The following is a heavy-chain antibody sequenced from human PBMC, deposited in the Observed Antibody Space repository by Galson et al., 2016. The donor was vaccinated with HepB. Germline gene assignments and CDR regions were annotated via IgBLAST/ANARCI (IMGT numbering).Heavy chain of an antibody. CDR3: ARGHFAYYYYYLDV. D-gene: IGHD2/OR15-2a*01. CDR1: GGSFGGYS. Sequence: SETLSLTCAVYGGSFGGYSWSWIRQPPGKGLAWIGKVNHSGSTNYNPSLKSRVTMSIDTSRNQFSLTVSSVTAADTAVYYCARGHFAYYYYYLDVWGKGTTVTVSS. CDR2: VNHSGST. V-gene: IGHV4-34*01. J-gene: IGHJ6*03.